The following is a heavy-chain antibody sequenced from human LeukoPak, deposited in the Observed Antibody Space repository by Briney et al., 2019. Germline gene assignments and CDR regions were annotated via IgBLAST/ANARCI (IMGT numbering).Heavy chain of an antibody. CDR2: GSYSGST. J-gene: IGHJ4*02. CDR1: GGSISSYY. CDR3: ARAYGSYSFDY. Sequence: SETLSLTCTVSGGSISSYYWNWIRQPPGKGLEWIGYGSYSGSTDYNPSLKSRVTIAVDTSKNQFSLKLSSVTAADTAVYYCARAYGSYSFDYWGQGTLVTVSS. D-gene: IGHD1-26*01. V-gene: IGHV4-59*01.